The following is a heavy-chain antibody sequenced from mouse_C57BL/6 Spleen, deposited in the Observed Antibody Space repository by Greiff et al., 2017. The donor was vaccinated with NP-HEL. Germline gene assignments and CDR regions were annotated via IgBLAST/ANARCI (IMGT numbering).Heavy chain of an antibody. Sequence: QVQLKQSGAELVKPGASVKLSCKASGYTFTSYWMQWVKQRPGQGLEWIGEIDPSDSYTNYNQKFKGKATLTVDTSSSTAYMQLSSLTSEDSAVYYCAREGIYYGNYSFAYWGQGTLVTVSA. V-gene: IGHV1-50*01. CDR3: AREGIYYGNYSFAY. CDR2: IDPSDSYT. D-gene: IGHD2-1*01. CDR1: GYTFTSYW. J-gene: IGHJ3*01.